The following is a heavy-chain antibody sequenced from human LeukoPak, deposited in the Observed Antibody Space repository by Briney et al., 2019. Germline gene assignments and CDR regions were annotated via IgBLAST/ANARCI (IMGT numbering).Heavy chain of an antibody. J-gene: IGHJ4*02. CDR3: ASRGGSGSYSGTDY. CDR1: GYTFTSYG. D-gene: IGHD3-10*01. Sequence: ASVKVSCKASGYTFTSYGISWVRQAPGQGLEWMGWINPTSGGTNYAQKFQGRVTMTRDTSISTAYTELSRLRSDDTAVYYCASRGGSGSYSGTDYWGQGTLVTVSS. V-gene: IGHV1-2*02. CDR2: INPTSGGT.